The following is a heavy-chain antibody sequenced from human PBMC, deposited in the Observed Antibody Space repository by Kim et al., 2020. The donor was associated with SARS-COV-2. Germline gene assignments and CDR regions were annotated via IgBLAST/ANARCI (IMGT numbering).Heavy chain of an antibody. D-gene: IGHD5-12*01. V-gene: IGHV1-2*04. Sequence: ASVKVSCKASGYTFTGYYMHWVRQAPGQGLEWMGWINPNSGGTHYAQKFPGWVTMTRDTSIRTAYMELSRLRSDDTAVYYCAREGPEELEGGYDTLRYGMDVWGQGTTVTVSS. CDR3: AREGPEELEGGYDTLRYGMDV. CDR2: INPNSGGT. CDR1: GYTFTGYY. J-gene: IGHJ6*02.